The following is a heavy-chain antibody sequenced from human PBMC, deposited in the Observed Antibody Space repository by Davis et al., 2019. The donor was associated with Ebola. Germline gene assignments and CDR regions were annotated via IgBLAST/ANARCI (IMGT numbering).Heavy chain of an antibody. CDR2: IYYSGST. CDR3: ALHCSSTSCSSFDY. D-gene: IGHD2-2*01. J-gene: IGHJ4*02. CDR1: GGSISGYY. V-gene: IGHV4-59*12. Sequence: SETLSLTCTVSGGSISGYYWSWIRQSPGKGLESIGYIYYSGSTNYNWALKSRVTISVDTSKNQFSLKLNSVTAADTAVYYCALHCSSTSCSSFDYWGQGTLVTFSS.